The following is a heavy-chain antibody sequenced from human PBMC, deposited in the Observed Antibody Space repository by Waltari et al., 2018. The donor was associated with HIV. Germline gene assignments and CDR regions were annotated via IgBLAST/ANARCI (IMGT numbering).Heavy chain of an antibody. Sequence: QVQLVDSGGGVVQPGKSQRLSCASFSSSSMHWIRQAPGRGLEWVALISHDGRQKYYADSVKGRFTISRDNSKNTLYLQMNSLRVEDTAVYFCAKIGHSVEWLLSYFDFWGQGTLVTVSS. CDR3: AKIGHSVEWLLSYFDF. CDR1: SFSSSS. D-gene: IGHD3-3*01. V-gene: IGHV3-30-3*02. CDR2: ISHDGRQK. J-gene: IGHJ4*02.